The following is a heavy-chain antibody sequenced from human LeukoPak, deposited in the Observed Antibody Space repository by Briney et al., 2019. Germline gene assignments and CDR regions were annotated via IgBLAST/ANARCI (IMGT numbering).Heavy chain of an antibody. Sequence: SETLSLTCAVYGGSFCGYYWSWIRQPPGKGLEWIGEINHSGSTNYNPSLKSRVTISVDTSKNQFSLKLSSVTAADTAVYYCARGLFSTLGYWGQGTLVTVSS. V-gene: IGHV4-34*01. CDR3: ARGLFSTLGY. CDR1: GGSFCGYY. D-gene: IGHD3-16*01. J-gene: IGHJ4*02. CDR2: INHSGST.